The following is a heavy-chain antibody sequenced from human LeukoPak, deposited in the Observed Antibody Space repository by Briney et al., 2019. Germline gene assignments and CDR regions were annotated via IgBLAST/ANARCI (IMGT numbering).Heavy chain of an antibody. D-gene: IGHD3-3*01. V-gene: IGHV4-39*01. CDR3: ARQGYDFWSGYFTVGFDP. CDR1: GGSISSSSYY. CDR2: IYYSGST. J-gene: IGHJ5*02. Sequence: SETLSLTCTVSGGSISSSSYYWGWIRQPPGKGLEWIGSIYYSGSTYYNPSLKSRVTIPVDTSKNQFSLKLSSVTAADTAVYYCARQGYDFWSGYFTVGFDPWGQGTLVTVSS.